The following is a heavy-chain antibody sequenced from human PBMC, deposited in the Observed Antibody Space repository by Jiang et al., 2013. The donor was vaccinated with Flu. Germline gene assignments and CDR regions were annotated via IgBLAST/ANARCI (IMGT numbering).Heavy chain of an antibody. D-gene: IGHD3-22*01. V-gene: IGHV1-69*01. CDR3: AREGNGNYYDSSGYYYYFDY. J-gene: IGHJ4*02. CDR1: GGTFSSYA. Sequence: EVKKPGSSVKVSCKASGGTFSSYAISWVRQAPGQGLEWMGGIIPIFGAANYAQKFQGRVTITADESTSTAYMELSSLRSEDTAVYYCAREGNGNYYDSSGYYYYFDYWGQGTLVTVSS. CDR2: IIPIFGAA.